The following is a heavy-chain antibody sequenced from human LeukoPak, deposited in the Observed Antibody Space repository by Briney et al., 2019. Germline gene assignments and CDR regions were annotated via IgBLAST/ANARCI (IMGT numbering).Heavy chain of an antibody. V-gene: IGHV3-30*04. CDR1: GFIFSTYT. Sequence: TGGSLRLSCAASGFIFSTYTMHWVRQAPGKGLEWVALISYDGDNIFYADSVKGRFTISRDNSKNTMDLQMSSLRPEDTAVYSCARMHSSGWNGMDDWAKGATVTVSS. D-gene: IGHD6-19*01. J-gene: IGHJ6*04. CDR3: ARMHSSGWNGMDD. CDR2: ISYDGDNI.